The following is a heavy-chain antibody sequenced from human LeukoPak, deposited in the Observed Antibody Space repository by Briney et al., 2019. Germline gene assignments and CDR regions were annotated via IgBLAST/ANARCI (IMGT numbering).Heavy chain of an antibody. CDR3: ARQARTALNYFDY. J-gene: IGHJ4*02. Sequence: SETLSLTCTVSGGSISSGGYYWSWIRQHPGKGLEWIGYIYYSGSTYCNPSLKSRVTISVDTSKNQFSLKLSSVTAADTAVYYCARQARTALNYFDYWGQGTLVTVSS. CDR1: GGSISSGGYY. CDR2: IYYSGST. V-gene: IGHV4-31*03. D-gene: IGHD6-6*01.